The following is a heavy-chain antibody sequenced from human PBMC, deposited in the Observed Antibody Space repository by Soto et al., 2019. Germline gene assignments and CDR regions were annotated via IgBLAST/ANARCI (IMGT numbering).Heavy chain of an antibody. D-gene: IGHD6-19*01. Sequence: GGSLRLSCAASGFTFSDYAMHWVRQAPGKGLEWVAVVSHDGRNTHYADSVKGRFTIPRDSSKNTVSLEMTSLRAEDTAVYYCAKGGRQWLVTSDFNYWGQGALVTVS. V-gene: IGHV3-30*18. CDR1: GFTFSDYA. CDR3: AKGGRQWLVTSDFNY. J-gene: IGHJ4*02. CDR2: VSHDGRNT.